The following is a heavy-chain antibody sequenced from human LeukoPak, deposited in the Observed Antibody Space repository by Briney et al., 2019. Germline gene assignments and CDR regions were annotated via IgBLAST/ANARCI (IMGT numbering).Heavy chain of an antibody. CDR3: ARGMDFWSGYRAYNYYYYGMDV. D-gene: IGHD3-3*01. CDR1: GGSFSGYY. Sequence: SETLSLTCAVYGGSFSGYYWSWIRQPPGKGLEWIGEINHSGSTNYNPSLKSRVTISVDTSKDQFSLKLSSVTAADTAVYYCARGMDFWSGYRAYNYYYYGMDVWGQGTTVTVSS. CDR2: INHSGST. J-gene: IGHJ6*02. V-gene: IGHV4-34*01.